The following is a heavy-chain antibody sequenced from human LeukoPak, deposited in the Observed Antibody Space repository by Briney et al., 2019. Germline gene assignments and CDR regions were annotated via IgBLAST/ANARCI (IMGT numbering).Heavy chain of an antibody. D-gene: IGHD6-13*01. Sequence: GGSLRLSCAASGFTFSSYAMSWVRQAPGKGLEWVSAISGSGGSTYYADSVKGRFTISRDNSKNTLYLQMNSLRAEDTVVYYCAKDFSRIAAADPFDYWGQGTLVTVSS. CDR2: ISGSGGST. CDR3: AKDFSRIAAADPFDY. J-gene: IGHJ4*02. CDR1: GFTFSSYA. V-gene: IGHV3-23*01.